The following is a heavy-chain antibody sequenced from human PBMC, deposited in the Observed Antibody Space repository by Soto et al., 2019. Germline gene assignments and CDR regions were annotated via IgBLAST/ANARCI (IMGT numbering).Heavy chain of an antibody. V-gene: IGHV1-69*13. Sequence: AASVKVSCKASGGTFSSYAISWVRQAPGQGLEWMGGIIPIFGTANYAQKFQGRVTITADESTSTAYMELSSLRSEDTAVYYCARRRGIAVAGMAFDIWGQGTMVTVSS. CDR1: GGTFSSYA. CDR2: IIPIFGTA. D-gene: IGHD6-19*01. J-gene: IGHJ3*02. CDR3: ARRRGIAVAGMAFDI.